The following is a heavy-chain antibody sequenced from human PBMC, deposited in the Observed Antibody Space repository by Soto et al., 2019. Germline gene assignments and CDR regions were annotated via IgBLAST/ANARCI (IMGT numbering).Heavy chain of an antibody. D-gene: IGHD3-3*01. V-gene: IGHV3-23*01. CDR2: ISGSGGST. Sequence: GGSLRLSCAASGFTFSSYAMSWVRQAPGKGLEWVSAISGSGGSTYYADSVKGRFTISRDNSKNTLYLQMNSLRAEDTAVYYCAKDAAYYDFWSGYYTQLYYFDYWGQGTLVTVSS. CDR3: AKDAAYYDFWSGYYTQLYYFDY. CDR1: GFTFSSYA. J-gene: IGHJ4*02.